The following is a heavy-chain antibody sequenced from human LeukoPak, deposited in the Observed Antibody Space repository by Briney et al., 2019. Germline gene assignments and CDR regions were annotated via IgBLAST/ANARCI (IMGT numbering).Heavy chain of an antibody. V-gene: IGHV4-4*02. Sequence: SGTLSLTCAVSGGSISSKNWWIWVRQFPEKGLEWIGEIYHTGSTNYNPSLKSRVTMSVDKSKNQFSLKLSSVTAADTATYYCARDTGGRGRLDAFDIWGQGTMVTVSS. CDR2: IYHTGST. CDR1: GGSISSKNW. D-gene: IGHD3-10*01. CDR3: ARDTGGRGRLDAFDI. J-gene: IGHJ3*02.